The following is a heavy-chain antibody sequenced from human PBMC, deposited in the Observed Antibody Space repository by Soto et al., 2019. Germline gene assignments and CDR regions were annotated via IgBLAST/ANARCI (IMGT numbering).Heavy chain of an antibody. CDR3: ARDGIAAAGTSWFDP. V-gene: IGHV1-3*01. D-gene: IGHD6-13*01. J-gene: IGHJ5*02. CDR2: INAGNGNT. CDR1: GYTFTSYA. Sequence: ASVKVSCKASGYTFTSYAMHWVRQAPGQRLEWMGWINAGNGNTKYSQKFQGRVTITTDTSASTAYMELSSLRSEDTAVYYCARDGIAAAGTSWFDPWGQGTLVTAPQ.